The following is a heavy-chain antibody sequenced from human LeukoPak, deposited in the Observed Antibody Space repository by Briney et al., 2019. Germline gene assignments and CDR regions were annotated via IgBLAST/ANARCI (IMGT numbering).Heavy chain of an antibody. Sequence: PSETLSLTCTVSGGSISSYYWSWLRQPAGKGLEWIGRIYTSGSTNYNPSLKSRVTMSVATSKNQFSLKLSSVTAADTAVYYCARGFYGDYEDYFDYWGQGTLVTVSS. V-gene: IGHV4-4*07. CDR3: ARGFYGDYEDYFDY. CDR1: GGSISSYY. D-gene: IGHD4-17*01. CDR2: IYTSGST. J-gene: IGHJ4*02.